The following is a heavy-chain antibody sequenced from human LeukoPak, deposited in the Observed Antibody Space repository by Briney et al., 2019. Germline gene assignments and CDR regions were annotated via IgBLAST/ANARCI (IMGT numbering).Heavy chain of an antibody. J-gene: IGHJ3*02. CDR1: GYTFTGFY. CDR3: TRGGGSGRWGSPFDM. D-gene: IGHD6-19*01. Sequence: ASVKVSCKASGYTFTGFYMHWVRQAPGKGLEWVANMKQDGREKYYVDSVKGRFTISRDNAKKSLYLQMNSLRVEDTAVYYCTRGGGSGRWGSPFDMWGQGTLVTVSS. V-gene: IGHV3-7*01. CDR2: MKQDGREK.